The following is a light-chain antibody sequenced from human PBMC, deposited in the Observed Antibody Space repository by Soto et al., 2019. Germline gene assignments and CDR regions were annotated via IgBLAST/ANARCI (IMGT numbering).Light chain of an antibody. J-gene: IGLJ2*01. CDR2: EAT. Sequence: QSALTQPASVSGSPGQSITISCSGTSNDVGDYDLVSWYQQHPGKAPRLIIYEATKRPSGVSDRFSASKSGNTASLTISALQAEDEAYYSCCSFAGGATFVFGGGTKLTVL. CDR1: SNDVGDYDL. V-gene: IGLV2-23*02. CDR3: CSFAGGATFV.